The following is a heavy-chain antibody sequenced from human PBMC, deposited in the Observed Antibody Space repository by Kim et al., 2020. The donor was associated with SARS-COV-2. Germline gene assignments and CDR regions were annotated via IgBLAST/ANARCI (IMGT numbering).Heavy chain of an antibody. J-gene: IGHJ3*02. Sequence: GGSLRLSCAASGFTFSSYAMSWVRQAPGKGLEWVSAISGSGGSTYYADSVKGRFTISRDNSKNTLYLQMNSLRAEDTAVYYCAKDRIVVVPAAMPARDAFDIWGQGTMVTVSS. V-gene: IGHV3-23*01. CDR1: GFTFSSYA. D-gene: IGHD2-2*01. CDR3: AKDRIVVVPAAMPARDAFDI. CDR2: ISGSGGST.